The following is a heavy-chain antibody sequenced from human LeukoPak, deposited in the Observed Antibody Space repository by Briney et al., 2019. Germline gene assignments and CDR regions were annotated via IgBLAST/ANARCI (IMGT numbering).Heavy chain of an antibody. D-gene: IGHD2-21*02. J-gene: IGHJ4*02. CDR2: IWYDGSNK. V-gene: IGHV3-33*08. Sequence: PGGSLRLSCAASGFTFSNYGMHWVRQAPGKGLEWVAIIWYDGSNKYYADSVKGRFTVSRDNSKNTLYLHMNSLRAEDTAVYYCARDRSTANGHCAGDNCYAELGRGRGTLVTVSS. CDR3: ARDRSTANGHCAGDNCYAELG. CDR1: GFTFSNYG.